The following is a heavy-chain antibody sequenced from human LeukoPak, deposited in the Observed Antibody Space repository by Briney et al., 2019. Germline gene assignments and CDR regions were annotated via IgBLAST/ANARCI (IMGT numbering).Heavy chain of an antibody. CDR1: GFTFSSYG. CDR3: AKDPGAAYSSSWTPFDY. CDR2: ISYDGSNK. V-gene: IGHV3-30*18. D-gene: IGHD6-13*01. Sequence: GGSLRLSCAASGFTFSSYGMHWVRQAPGKGLEWVAVISYDGSNKYYADSVKGRFTISRDNSKNTLYLQMNSLRAEDTAVYYCAKDPGAAYSSSWTPFDYWGQGTLVTVSS. J-gene: IGHJ4*02.